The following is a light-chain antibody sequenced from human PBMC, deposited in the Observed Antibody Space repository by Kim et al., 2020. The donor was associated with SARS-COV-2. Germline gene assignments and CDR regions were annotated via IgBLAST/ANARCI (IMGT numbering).Light chain of an antibody. V-gene: IGKV3-11*01. CDR1: QSVGTS. Sequence: EIVMTQSPATLSLSPGERATLSCRASQSVGTSLVWYQQKVGQAPRLLIYNASKRATDIPAKFSGSGSGTDFMLTISSLESDDFAVYYCEQRSDWTLTFSEGTKVDIK. CDR2: NAS. CDR3: EQRSDWTLT. J-gene: IGKJ4*01.